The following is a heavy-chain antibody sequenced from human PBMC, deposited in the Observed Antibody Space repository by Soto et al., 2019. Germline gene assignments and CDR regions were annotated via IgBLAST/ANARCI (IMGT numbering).Heavy chain of an antibody. CDR1: GGTFSSYA. Sequence: QVQLVQSGAEVKKPGSSVKVSCKASGGTFSSYAISWVRQAPGQGLEWMGGLIPIFGTANYAQKFQGRVTITADESTSTAYMELSSLRSEDTAVYYCARERELAIFGVVTSYYYGMDVWGQGTTVTVSS. CDR3: ARERELAIFGVVTSYYYGMDV. CDR2: LIPIFGTA. V-gene: IGHV1-69*01. D-gene: IGHD3-3*01. J-gene: IGHJ6*02.